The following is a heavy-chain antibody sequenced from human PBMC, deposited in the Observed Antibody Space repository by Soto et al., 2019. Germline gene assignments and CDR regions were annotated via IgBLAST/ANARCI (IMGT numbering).Heavy chain of an antibody. D-gene: IGHD3-10*01. V-gene: IGHV4-31*03. CDR3: ARGMVRGVSVDY. Sequence: PSETLSLTCTVSGGSISSGGYYWSWIRQHPGKGLEWIGYIYYSGSTYYNPSLKSRVTISVDTSKNQFSLKLSSVTAADTAVYYCARGMVRGVSVDYWGQGTLVTVSS. CDR1: GGSISSGGYY. J-gene: IGHJ4*02. CDR2: IYYSGST.